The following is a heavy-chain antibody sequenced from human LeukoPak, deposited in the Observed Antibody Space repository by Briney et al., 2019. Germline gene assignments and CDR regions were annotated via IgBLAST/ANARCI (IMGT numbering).Heavy chain of an antibody. CDR1: GFTFSSYS. Sequence: PGGSLRLSCAASGFTFSSYSMNWVRQAPGKGLEWVSSISSSSSYIYYADSVKGRFTISRDNAKNSLYLQMNSLRAEDTAVYYCARPLGGYYDSSGYYPLAYWGQGTLVTVSS. CDR2: ISSSSSYI. V-gene: IGHV3-21*01. CDR3: ARPLGGYYDSSGYYPLAY. D-gene: IGHD3-22*01. J-gene: IGHJ4*02.